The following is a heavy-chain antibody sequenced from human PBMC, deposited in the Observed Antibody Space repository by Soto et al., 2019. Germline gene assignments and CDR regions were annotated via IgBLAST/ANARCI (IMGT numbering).Heavy chain of an antibody. D-gene: IGHD3-3*01. CDR3: ARGHLWLEN. J-gene: IGHJ4*02. Sequence: SETLSLTCTVSGASTSGFYWSWIRRPPGKGLEYIGYIHDSGSTYYNPSLMSRVTVALDSSKNQFSLKLTSVTAADTAIYYCARGHLWLENWGQGTLVTVSS. CDR2: IHDSGST. V-gene: IGHV4-59*01. CDR1: GASTSGFY.